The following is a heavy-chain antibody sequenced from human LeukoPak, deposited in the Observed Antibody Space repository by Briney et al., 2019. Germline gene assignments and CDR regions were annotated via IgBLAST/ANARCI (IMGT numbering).Heavy chain of an antibody. J-gene: IGHJ4*02. CDR3: ARVFDFWSGYYQGYYFDY. V-gene: IGHV4-59*01. D-gene: IGHD3-3*01. CDR1: GGSISSYY. Sequence: SETLSLTCTVSGGSISSYYWSWIRQPPGKGLEWIGYIYYSGSTNYNPSLKSRVTISVDTSKKQFSLKLSSVTAADTAVYYCARVFDFWSGYYQGYYFDYWGQGTLVTVSS. CDR2: IYYSGST.